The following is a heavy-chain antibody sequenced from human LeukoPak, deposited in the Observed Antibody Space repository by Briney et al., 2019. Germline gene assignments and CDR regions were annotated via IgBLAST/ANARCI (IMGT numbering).Heavy chain of an antibody. J-gene: IGHJ5*02. CDR1: VFTVSSNY. CDR3: ARDHSSSTFDP. CDR2: IYSGGST. Sequence: PGGSLRLSCAASVFTVSSNYMSWVRQAPGKGLEWVSVIYSGGSTYYADSVKGRFTISRDNSKNTLYLQMNSLRAEDTAVYYCARDHSSSTFDPWGQGTLVTVPS. D-gene: IGHD6-6*01. V-gene: IGHV3-53*01.